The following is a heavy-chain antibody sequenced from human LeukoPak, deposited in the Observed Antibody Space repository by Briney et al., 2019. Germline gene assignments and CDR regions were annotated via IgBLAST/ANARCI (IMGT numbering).Heavy chain of an antibody. CDR1: GGSFSGYY. J-gene: IGHJ4*02. D-gene: IGHD5-24*01. V-gene: IGHV4-34*01. CDR3: ASRVEMATTRDY. CDR2: INHSGST. Sequence: SETLSLTCAVYGGSFSGYYCSWIRQPPGKGLEWIGEINHSGSTNYNPSLKSRVTISVDTSKNQFSLTLSSVTAADTAVYYCASRVEMATTRDYWGQGTLVTVSS.